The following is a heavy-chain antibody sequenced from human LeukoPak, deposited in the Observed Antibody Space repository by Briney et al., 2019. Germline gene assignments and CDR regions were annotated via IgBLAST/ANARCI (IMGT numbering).Heavy chain of an antibody. V-gene: IGHV3-23*01. CDR2: ISGSGGST. CDR1: GFTFSRHY. CDR3: AKADRGSGTDY. D-gene: IGHD2-15*01. Sequence: GGSLRLSCAASGFTFSRHYMTWVRQAPGKGLEWVSAISGSGGSTYYADSVKGRFTISRDNSKNTLYLQMNSLRAEDTAVYYCAKADRGSGTDYWGQGTLVTVSS. J-gene: IGHJ4*02.